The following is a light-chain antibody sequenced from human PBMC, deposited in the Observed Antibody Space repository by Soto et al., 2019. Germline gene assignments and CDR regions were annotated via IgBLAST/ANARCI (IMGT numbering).Light chain of an antibody. J-gene: IGKJ1*01. CDR1: QSIGLA. CDR2: DAS. Sequence: IVLTQAPATLSLSPGESATLSCSASQSIGLAIAWYQHKPGQAPRLLIFDASQRATGIPDRFRGSGSGTDFALSISSLEPEDFAVYYCQQRTDRPPWTFGQGTKVDIK. V-gene: IGKV3-11*01. CDR3: QQRTDRPPWT.